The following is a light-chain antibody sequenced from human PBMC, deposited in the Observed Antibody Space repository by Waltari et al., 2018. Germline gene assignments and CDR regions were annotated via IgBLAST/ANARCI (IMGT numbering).Light chain of an antibody. Sequence: EIAETQSPDSLALSLGERATINCRSSQSLLFSSNHKNYLAWYQKKPGQPPKLLIYWASTRDSGVPDRFSGSGSGTDFTLTISGLQAEDVAVYYCQQYFTTPRAFGQGTKVEIK. J-gene: IGKJ1*01. CDR3: QQYFTTPRA. CDR1: QSLLFSSNHKNY. V-gene: IGKV4-1*01. CDR2: WAS.